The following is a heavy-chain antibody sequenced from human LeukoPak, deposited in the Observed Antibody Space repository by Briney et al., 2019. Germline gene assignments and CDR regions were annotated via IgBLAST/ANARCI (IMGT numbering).Heavy chain of an antibody. CDR2: FDPEDGET. CDR3: ATAIGSGPYYYYMDV. CDR1: GYTLTELS. Sequence: GASVKVSCKVSGYTLTELSMHWVRQAPGKGLEGMGGFDPEDGETIYAQKFQGRVTMTEDTSTDKAYMELSSLRSEDTALYYCATAIGSGPYYYYMDVWGKGTTVTVSS. D-gene: IGHD2-15*01. V-gene: IGHV1-24*01. J-gene: IGHJ6*03.